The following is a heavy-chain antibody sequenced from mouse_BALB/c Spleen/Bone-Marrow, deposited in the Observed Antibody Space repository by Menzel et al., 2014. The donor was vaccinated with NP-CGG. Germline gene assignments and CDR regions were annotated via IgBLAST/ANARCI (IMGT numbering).Heavy chain of an antibody. CDR2: IDPANGNT. CDR3: SRDYGGTAWFAC. Sequence: VQLKESGAELVKPGASVKLSCTASGFNIKDTHMHWVKQGPEQGLEWIGRIDPANGNTEYDPNFQGKATITADTSSNTAYLQLSSLTSEDTAVYYCSRDYGGTAWFACWGHGTLVTVSA. J-gene: IGHJ3*01. D-gene: IGHD1-1*01. CDR1: GFNIKDTH. V-gene: IGHV14-3*02.